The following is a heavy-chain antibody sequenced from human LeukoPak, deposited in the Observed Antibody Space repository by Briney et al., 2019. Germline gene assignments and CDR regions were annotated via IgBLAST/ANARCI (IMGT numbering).Heavy chain of an antibody. CDR3: ARDLSMVRGPLDY. CDR1: GLLFRPYG. Sequence: GRCLRLLRGACGLLFRPYGMLWVRRAWGKGLEEAVVRWYHGSDIYYADSVKGRFTISRDNSKNTLYLQVTSLRAQDTAVYYCARDLSMVRGPLDYWGQGTLVTVSS. J-gene: IGHJ4*02. D-gene: IGHD3-10*01. CDR2: RWYHGSDI. V-gene: IGHV3-33*01.